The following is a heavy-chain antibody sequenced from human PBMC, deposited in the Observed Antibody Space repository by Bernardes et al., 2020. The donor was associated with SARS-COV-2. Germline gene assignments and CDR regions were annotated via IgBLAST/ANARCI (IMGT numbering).Heavy chain of an antibody. CDR3: AKDRDIILMGHGMDV. J-gene: IGHJ6*02. V-gene: IGHV3-23*01. Sequence: GGSLRLSCAASGFTFRSYAMSWVRQAPGMGLEWVETTGGAGGSAHYADFVKGRFAISRDNSRNTLFLQMNSLRAEDTAIYYCAKDRDIILMGHGMDVWGQGTTVTVSS. D-gene: IGHD5-12*01. CDR2: TGGAGGSA. CDR1: GFTFRSYA.